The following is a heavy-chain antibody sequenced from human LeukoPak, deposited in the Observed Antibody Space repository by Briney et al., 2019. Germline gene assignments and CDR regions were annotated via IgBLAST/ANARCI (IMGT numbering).Heavy chain of an antibody. CDR2: ISNDGSKK. J-gene: IGHJ4*02. V-gene: IGHV3-30*18. CDR3: AKDRYSYAFAYSDS. D-gene: IGHD5-18*01. Sequence: PGGSLRLSCAASGFTFSSYGMHWVRQAPGKGLDWVAVISNDGSKKYYADSVKGRFTISRDNSKNTLSLQVSSLRTEDTAVYYRAKDRYSYAFAYSDSWGQGTLVTVSS. CDR1: GFTFSSYG.